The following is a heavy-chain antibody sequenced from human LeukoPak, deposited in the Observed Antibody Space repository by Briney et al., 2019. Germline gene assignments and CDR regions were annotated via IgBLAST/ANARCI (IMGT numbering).Heavy chain of an antibody. J-gene: IGHJ4*02. CDR3: ASHSGGYAY. D-gene: IGHD5-12*01. Sequence: PSETLSLTCAVSGVSLSGYYWGWIRQTPGKGLEWIGEINHSGRTNYSPSLKSRVTISADTSKNQFSLKLSSVTAADTAVYYCASHSGGYAYWGQGTLVTVSS. V-gene: IGHV4-34*01. CDR1: GVSLSGYY. CDR2: INHSGRT.